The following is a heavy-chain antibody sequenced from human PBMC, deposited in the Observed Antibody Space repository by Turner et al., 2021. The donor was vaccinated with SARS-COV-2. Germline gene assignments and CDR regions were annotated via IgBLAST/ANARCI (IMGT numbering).Heavy chain of an antibody. CDR1: GGSISSYY. J-gene: IGHJ3*02. CDR2: ISNTGST. Sequence: VKLQESGPGMVTSSEPLSPPCTVSGGSISSYYWNWIRPPPGEGLEWIGYISNTGSTNYNPSLNSLVTISVNTSKNLFSRKLTSVTAADTAWYYGARRLFGESYNHDGFDIWGQGTMVTVSS. V-gene: IGHV4-59*08. D-gene: IGHD3-10*02. CDR3: ARRLFGESYNHDGFDI.